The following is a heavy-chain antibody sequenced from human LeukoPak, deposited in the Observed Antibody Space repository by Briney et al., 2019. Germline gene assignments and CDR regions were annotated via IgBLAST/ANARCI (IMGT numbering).Heavy chain of an antibody. CDR2: ISGSGAYT. CDR1: GFTFSSYA. J-gene: IGHJ1*01. D-gene: IGHD3-10*01. CDR3: AKYFASGSYYKLPH. Sequence: GGSLRLSCAASGFTFSSYAMSWVRQAPGKGLEWVSTISGSGAYTYYADSVKGRFTISRDNSKNTLYLQMNSMRADDTAVNYGAKYFASGSYYKLPHWGQGTLVTVSS. V-gene: IGHV3-23*01.